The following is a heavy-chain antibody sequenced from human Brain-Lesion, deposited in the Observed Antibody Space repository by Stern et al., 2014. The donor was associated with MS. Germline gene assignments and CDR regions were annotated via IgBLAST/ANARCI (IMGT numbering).Heavy chain of an antibody. CDR3: ASGYRIFDY. J-gene: IGHJ4*02. V-gene: IGHV4-61*02. D-gene: IGHD5-18*01. CDR1: GGSISRGSDY. CDR2: IHPSGSA. Sequence: QVQLVQSGPGLVKPSQTLSLTCTVSGGSISRGSDYWSWIRQPVGKGLEWIGRIHPSGSAFYTPSLKSRVTISTDTSMNQFSLELNSATAADTAIYYCASGYRIFDYWGQGILVTVSS.